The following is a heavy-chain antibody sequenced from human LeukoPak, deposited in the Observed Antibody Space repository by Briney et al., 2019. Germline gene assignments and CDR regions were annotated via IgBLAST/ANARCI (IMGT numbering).Heavy chain of an antibody. CDR3: ALASGYDWGYYFDY. Sequence: PSETLSLTCTVPGGSISSYYWSWIRQPPGKGLEWIGYIYYSGSTNYNPSLKSRVTISVDTSKNQFSLKLSSVTAADTAVYYCALASGYDWGYYFDYWGQGTLVTVSS. CDR1: GGSISSYY. J-gene: IGHJ4*02. CDR2: IYYSGST. D-gene: IGHD5-12*01. V-gene: IGHV4-59*01.